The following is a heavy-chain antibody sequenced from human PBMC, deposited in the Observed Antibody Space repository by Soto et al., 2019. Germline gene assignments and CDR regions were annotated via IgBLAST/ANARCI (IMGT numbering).Heavy chain of an antibody. V-gene: IGHV4-59*01. Sequence: PSETLSLTCTVSGGSISSYYWSWILQPPGKGLEWIGYIYYSGSTNYNPSLKSRVTISVDTSKNQFSLKLSSVTAADTAVYYCARQGDYGDYVLDYWGQGTLVTVSS. CDR2: IYYSGST. J-gene: IGHJ4*01. CDR3: ARQGDYGDYVLDY. D-gene: IGHD4-17*01. CDR1: GGSISSYY.